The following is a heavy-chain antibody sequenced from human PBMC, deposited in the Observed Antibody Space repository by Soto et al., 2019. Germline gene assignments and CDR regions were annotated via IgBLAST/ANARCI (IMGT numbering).Heavy chain of an antibody. D-gene: IGHD2-15*01. J-gene: IGHJ4*02. V-gene: IGHV1-46*01. CDR3: ARLRSHRRVFDY. CDR2: INPSGGST. CDR1: GYTFTSYY. Sequence: ASVKASCKASGYTFTSYYMHCVQQAPGQGLEWMGIINPSGGSTSYAQKFQGRVTMTRDTSTSTVYMELSSLRSEDTAVYYCARLRSHRRVFDYWGQGTLVTVSS.